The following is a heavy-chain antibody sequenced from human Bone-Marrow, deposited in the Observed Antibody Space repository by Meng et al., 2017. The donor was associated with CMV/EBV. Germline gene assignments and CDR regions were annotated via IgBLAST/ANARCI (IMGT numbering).Heavy chain of an antibody. CDR1: GFTFNAHV. D-gene: IGHD3-3*01. V-gene: IGHV3-21*01. CDR2: ISGTGTYI. Sequence: GESLKISCAASGFTFNAHVINWVRQAPGKGLEWVSSISGTGTYIYYANSVKGRFTISRDNAKNSLYLQMNSLRAEDTAVYYCARAPETITIFGVVIPRGYGMDVWGQGTTVTVSS. CDR3: ARAPETITIFGVVIPRGYGMDV. J-gene: IGHJ6*02.